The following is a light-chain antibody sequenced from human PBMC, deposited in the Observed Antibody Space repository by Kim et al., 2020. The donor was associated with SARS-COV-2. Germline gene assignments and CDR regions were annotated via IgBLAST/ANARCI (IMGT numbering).Light chain of an antibody. J-gene: IGKJ4*01. CDR2: AAS. CDR1: QGISNY. V-gene: IGKV1-27*01. CDR3: QKYNSALFT. Sequence: ASVGDRFTITCRASQGISNYLAWYQQKPGKVPKLLIYAASTLQSGVPSRFSGSGSGTDFTLTISSLQPEDVATYYCQKYNSALFTFGGGTKVDIK.